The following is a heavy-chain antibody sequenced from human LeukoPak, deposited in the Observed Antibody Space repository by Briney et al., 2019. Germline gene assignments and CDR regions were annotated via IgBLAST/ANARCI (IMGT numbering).Heavy chain of an antibody. V-gene: IGHV4-59*01. CDR1: GGSISSYY. Sequence: SETLYLTCTVSGGSISSYYWSWIRQPPGKGLEWIGYIYYSGSTNYNPSLKSRVTISVDTSKNQFSLKLSSVTAADTAVYYCAREVAGDYFDYWGQGTLVTVSS. CDR3: AREVAGDYFDY. CDR2: IYYSGST. D-gene: IGHD6-19*01. J-gene: IGHJ4*02.